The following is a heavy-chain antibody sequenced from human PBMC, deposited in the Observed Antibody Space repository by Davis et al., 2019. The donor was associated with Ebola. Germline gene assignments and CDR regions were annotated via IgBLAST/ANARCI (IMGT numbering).Heavy chain of an antibody. CDR3: ARARYSNYHYYYYGMDV. V-gene: IGHV4-59*12. Sequence: MPSETLSLTCTVSSGSISSYYWSWIRQPPGKGLEWIGYIYYSGSTNYNPSLKSRVTISVDTSKNQFSLKLSSVTAADTAVYYCARARYSNYHYYYYGMDVWGQGTTVTVSS. CDR1: SGSISSYY. CDR2: IYYSGST. D-gene: IGHD4-11*01. J-gene: IGHJ6*02.